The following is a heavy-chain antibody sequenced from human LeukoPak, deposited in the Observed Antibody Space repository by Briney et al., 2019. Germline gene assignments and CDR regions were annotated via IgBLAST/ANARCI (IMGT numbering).Heavy chain of an antibody. Sequence: PSETLSLTCTVSGGSISSYYWSWIRQPPGKGLEWIGYIYYSGSTNYNPSLKSRVTISVDTSKNQFSLKLSSVTAADTAVYYCARDVASDILTGSDAFDIWGQGTMVTVSS. CDR1: GGSISSYY. J-gene: IGHJ3*02. CDR3: ARDVASDILTGSDAFDI. V-gene: IGHV4-59*01. CDR2: IYYSGST. D-gene: IGHD3-9*01.